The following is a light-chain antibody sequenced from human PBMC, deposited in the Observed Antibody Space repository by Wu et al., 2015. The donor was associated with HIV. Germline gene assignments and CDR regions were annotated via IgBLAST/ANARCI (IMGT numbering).Light chain of an antibody. CDR3: QQYSFLGT. CDR2: MAS. V-gene: IGKV1-5*03. CDR1: QNVGSW. J-gene: IGKJ1*01. Sequence: DIQMTQSPATLSASVGDRVSITCRASQNVGSWLAWYQQRPGIAPKLLIYMASTLESGVPSRFSGSGSGTEFTLTISGLQPEDFATYYCQQYSFLGTFGQGTKVEI.